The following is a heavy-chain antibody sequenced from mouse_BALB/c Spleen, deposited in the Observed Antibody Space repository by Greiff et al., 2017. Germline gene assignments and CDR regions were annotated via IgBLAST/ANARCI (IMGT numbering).Heavy chain of an antibody. J-gene: IGHJ3*01. CDR1: GFSLTSYG. CDR3: ARNEGDYYGSSSFAY. Sequence: QVQLQQSGPGLVQPSQSLSITCTVPGFSLTSYGVHWVRQSPGQGLEWLGVIWSGGSTDYNAAFISRLSISKDNSKSQVFFKMNSLQADDTAIYYCARNEGDYYGSSSFAYWGQGTLVTVSA. D-gene: IGHD1-1*01. CDR2: IWSGGST. V-gene: IGHV2-4-1*01.